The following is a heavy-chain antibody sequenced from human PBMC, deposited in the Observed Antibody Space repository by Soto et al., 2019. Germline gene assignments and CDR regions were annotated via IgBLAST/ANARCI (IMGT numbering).Heavy chain of an antibody. V-gene: IGHV4-31*03. CDR2: IYNTGGT. CDR1: GASISSGGNY. Sequence: SETLSLTCTVSGASISSGGNYWSWIRHHPGKGLEFIGYIYNTGGTTYNPSLRSRITISLDTSKNHFSLRLRSVTAADTAVYYCARTVEYDSIPYYYADFWGQGTLVTVSS. CDR3: ARTVEYDSIPYYYADF. J-gene: IGHJ4*01. D-gene: IGHD2-21*01.